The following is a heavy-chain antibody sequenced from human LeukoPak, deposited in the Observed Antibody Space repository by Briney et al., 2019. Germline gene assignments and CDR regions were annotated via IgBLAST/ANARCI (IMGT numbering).Heavy chain of an antibody. CDR1: GGSVSTSNYY. CDR3: ARYLSGSYRHPFDY. Sequence: PSETLSLTCTVSGGSVSTSNYYWGWLRQPPGKGLEWIGSMFYTGSAYYNPSLRSRVTISVDTSKNQFSLKLSSVTAADTAVYYCARYLSGSYRHPFDYWGRGALVTVSS. J-gene: IGHJ4*02. CDR2: MFYTGSA. V-gene: IGHV4-39*07. D-gene: IGHD1-26*01.